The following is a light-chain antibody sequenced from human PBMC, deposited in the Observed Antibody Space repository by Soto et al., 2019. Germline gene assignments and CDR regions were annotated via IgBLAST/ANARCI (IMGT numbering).Light chain of an antibody. J-gene: IGLJ3*02. CDR1: SGHSIFA. CDR3: QTWATGIRV. CDR2: VNGDGSH. Sequence: QLVLTQSPSASASLGASVKLTCTLSSGHSIFAIAWHQQQPEKGPRYLMKVNGDGSHNKGDGIPDRFSGSSSGAERYLTISSLQSEDEADYYCQTWATGIRVFGGGTKVTFL. V-gene: IGLV4-69*01.